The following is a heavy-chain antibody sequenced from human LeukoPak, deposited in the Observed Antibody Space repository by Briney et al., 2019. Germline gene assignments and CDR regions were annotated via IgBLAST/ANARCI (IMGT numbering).Heavy chain of an antibody. J-gene: IGHJ4*02. CDR1: GFPFSSYG. D-gene: IGHD3-22*01. CDR3: ARDDDDSSGTIDY. Sequence: GRSLRLSCAASGFPFSSYGMPWVRQAPGKGLEWVAVIWYDGSQKYYADSVKGRSTISRDNSKNTLYLEMNSLRAEDTAVYYCARDDDDSSGTIDYWGQGTLVTVSS. CDR2: IWYDGSQK. V-gene: IGHV3-33*01.